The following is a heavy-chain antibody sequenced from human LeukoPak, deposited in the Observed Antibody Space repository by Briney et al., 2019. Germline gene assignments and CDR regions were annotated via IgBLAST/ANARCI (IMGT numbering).Heavy chain of an antibody. CDR3: ARDLTGAHDY. Sequence: ASVTVSFKASGYTFTVYFIYWVRQAPGQGLEGMGWNNPNSGGANYAQKFQGRVSMTRDTSISTAYMELNSLTSDDTAVYYCARDLTGAHDYWGQGTLVTVSS. D-gene: IGHD3-10*01. CDR2: NNPNSGGA. CDR1: GYTFTVYF. V-gene: IGHV1-2*02. J-gene: IGHJ4*02.